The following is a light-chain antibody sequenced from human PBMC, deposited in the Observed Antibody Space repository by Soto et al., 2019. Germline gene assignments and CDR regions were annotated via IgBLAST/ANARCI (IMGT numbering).Light chain of an antibody. Sequence: EIVLTQSPGTLSLSPGGRATLSCRASQSVTSSYLAWYQQKPGQAPRLLIYGASSRATGIPDRFSGSGSGTDFTLTISKLEPEDFAMYYCQQYGSSPITFGQGTRLEIK. J-gene: IGKJ5*01. V-gene: IGKV3-20*01. CDR2: GAS. CDR3: QQYGSSPIT. CDR1: QSVTSSY.